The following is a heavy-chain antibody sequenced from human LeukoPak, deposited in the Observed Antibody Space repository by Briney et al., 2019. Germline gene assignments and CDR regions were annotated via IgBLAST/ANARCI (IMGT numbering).Heavy chain of an antibody. CDR2: VYHTGST. V-gene: IGHV4-38-2*02. CDR3: AREGSSSTYNWFDP. J-gene: IGHJ5*02. D-gene: IGHD6-6*01. Sequence: SETLSLTCIVSGYSISSDCYWGWIRQPPGKGLEWIGSVYHTGSTYYNPSLKSRVTISADTSKNQFSLKLSSMTAADTAVYYCAREGSSSTYNWFDPWGQGTLVTVSS. CDR1: GYSISSDCY.